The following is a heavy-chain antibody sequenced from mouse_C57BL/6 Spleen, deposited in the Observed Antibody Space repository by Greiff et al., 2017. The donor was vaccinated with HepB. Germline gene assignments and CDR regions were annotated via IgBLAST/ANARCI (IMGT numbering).Heavy chain of an antibody. Sequence: EVQLQQSGPELVKPGASVKISCKASGYTFTDYYMNWVKQSHGKSLEWIGDINPNNGGTSYNQKFKGKATLTVDKSSSTAYMERRSLTSEDSAVYYCARGYYSNFAWFAYWGQGTLVTVSA. CDR1: GYTFTDYY. J-gene: IGHJ3*01. CDR2: INPNNGGT. V-gene: IGHV1-26*01. D-gene: IGHD2-5*01. CDR3: ARGYYSNFAWFAY.